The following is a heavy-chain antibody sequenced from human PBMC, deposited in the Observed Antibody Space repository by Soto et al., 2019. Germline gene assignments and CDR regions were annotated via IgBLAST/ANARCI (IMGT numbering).Heavy chain of an antibody. CDR1: GGSISSYY. J-gene: IGHJ4*02. Sequence: SETLSLTCTVSGGSISSYYWSWIRQPPGKGLEWIGYIYYSGSTNYNPSLKSRVTISVDTSKNQFSLKLSSVTAADTAVYYCARSPPIWHCSGGSCKFDYWGQGTLVTVSS. V-gene: IGHV4-59*01. D-gene: IGHD2-15*01. CDR2: IYYSGST. CDR3: ARSPPIWHCSGGSCKFDY.